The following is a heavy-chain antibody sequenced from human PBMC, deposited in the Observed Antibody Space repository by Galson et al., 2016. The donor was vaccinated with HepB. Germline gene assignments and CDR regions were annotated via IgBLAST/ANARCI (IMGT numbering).Heavy chain of an antibody. CDR3: ASGPSMGAFEI. J-gene: IGHJ3*02. V-gene: IGHV4-4*07. D-gene: IGHD6-6*01. CDR1: GGSINAHY. Sequence: SETLSLTCSVSGGSINAHYWSWIRQPAGEGLEWIGRIYSSGSTNYNPSLKSRVTLSVDTSKNQFSLKLSSVTAADTAVYFCASGPSMGAFEIWGQGTMVTVSS. CDR2: IYSSGST.